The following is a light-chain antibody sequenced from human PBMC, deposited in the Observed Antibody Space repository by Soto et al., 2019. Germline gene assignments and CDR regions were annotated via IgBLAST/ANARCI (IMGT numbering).Light chain of an antibody. CDR3: QKYDGAPLT. Sequence: DIEMTQSPSSLSASVGDRATITCRAGQDINIYLAWYQQKPGKVPKLLISAASTLQSGVPSRFSGSGSGTDFTLTISSLQPEDVATYYCQKYDGAPLTFGGGTKVEIK. V-gene: IGKV1-27*01. J-gene: IGKJ4*01. CDR2: AAS. CDR1: QDINIY.